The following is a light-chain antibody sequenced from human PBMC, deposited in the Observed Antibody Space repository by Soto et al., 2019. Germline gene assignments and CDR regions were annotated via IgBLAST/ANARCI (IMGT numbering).Light chain of an antibody. Sequence: DIQLTQSPSFLSASVGDRVTIACRASQGISSYLAWYQQQPGKAPKLLIYAASTLQRGVPSRFSGSGSGTEFTLTISSLQPEDFATYYCQQLNSYPTFGGGTKEEIK. CDR2: AAS. V-gene: IGKV1-9*01. CDR3: QQLNSYPT. J-gene: IGKJ4*01. CDR1: QGISSY.